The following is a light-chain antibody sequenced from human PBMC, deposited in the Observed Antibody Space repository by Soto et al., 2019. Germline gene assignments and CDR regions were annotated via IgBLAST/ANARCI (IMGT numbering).Light chain of an antibody. V-gene: IGKV3-15*01. CDR1: QSVSSK. CDR2: GAS. Sequence: EIVMTHSPATLSVSPGERATLSCRASQSVSSKLAWYQQKPGQAPRLLIYGASTRATDIPTRFSGSGSGTEFTLTISSLQSEDFAVYYCQQYSDWPLTFGGGTKV. CDR3: QQYSDWPLT. J-gene: IGKJ4*01.